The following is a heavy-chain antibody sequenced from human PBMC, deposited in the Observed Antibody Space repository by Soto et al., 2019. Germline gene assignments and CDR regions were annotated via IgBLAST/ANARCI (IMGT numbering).Heavy chain of an antibody. J-gene: IGHJ5*02. V-gene: IGHV4-59*12. CDR1: GGSISRYY. Sequence: QVQLQESGPGLVKPSETLSLTCTVSGGSISRYYWSWIRQPPGKGLEWIGYIYYSGSTNYNPSLKSRVTISVDTSKNQFSLKLSSVTAADTAVYYCARDLTGDNWFDPWGQGTLVTVSS. D-gene: IGHD7-27*01. CDR3: ARDLTGDNWFDP. CDR2: IYYSGST.